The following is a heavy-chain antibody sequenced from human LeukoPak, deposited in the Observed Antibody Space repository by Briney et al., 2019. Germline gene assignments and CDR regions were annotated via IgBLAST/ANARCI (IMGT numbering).Heavy chain of an antibody. CDR1: GFTFSSYG. J-gene: IGHJ4*02. CDR3: ARDFWNRRFDY. CDR2: IWYDGSNK. D-gene: IGHD3-3*01. Sequence: GSLRLSCAASGFTFSSYGMHWVRQAPGKGLEWVAVIWYDGSNKYYADSVKGRFTISRDNSKNTLYLQMNSLRAEDTAVYYCARDFWNRRFDYWGQGTLVTVSS. V-gene: IGHV3-33*01.